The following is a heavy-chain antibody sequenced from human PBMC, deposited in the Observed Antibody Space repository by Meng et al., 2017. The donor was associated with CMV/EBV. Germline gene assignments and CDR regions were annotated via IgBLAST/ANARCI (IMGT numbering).Heavy chain of an antibody. D-gene: IGHD3-10*01. CDR3: VKDESPGGADY. CDR2: IYWNGGRV. J-gene: IGHJ4*02. V-gene: IGHV3-9*01. CDR1: GFTFHDYA. Sequence: LSCAMSGFTFHDYAIHWVRQPPGSGLEWVSGIYWNGGRVGYADSVKGRFSISRDNAKDSLYLQMNSLRAEDTALYYCVKDESPGGADYWGQGTLVTVSS.